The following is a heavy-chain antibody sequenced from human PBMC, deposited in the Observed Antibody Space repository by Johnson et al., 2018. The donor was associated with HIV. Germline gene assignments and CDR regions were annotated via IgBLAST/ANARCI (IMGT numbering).Heavy chain of an antibody. J-gene: IGHJ3*02. Sequence: QVQLVESGGGVVQSGRSLRLSCAASGVSFSDYAMHWVRQAPGKGLEWVAVISYDGSNKYYADSVKGRFTISRDNSKNTLYLQMNSLRAEDTAVYYCANSPLSPSGSYPHAPDASVWDIWGQGTMVTVSS. CDR2: ISYDGSNK. V-gene: IGHV3-33*05. CDR3: ANSPLSPSGSYPHAPDASVWDI. D-gene: IGHD1-26*01. CDR1: GVSFSDYA.